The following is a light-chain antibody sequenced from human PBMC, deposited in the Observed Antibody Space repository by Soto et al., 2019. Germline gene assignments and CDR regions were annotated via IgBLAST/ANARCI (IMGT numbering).Light chain of an antibody. J-gene: IGKJ1*01. CDR2: DAS. V-gene: IGKV3-11*01. CDR1: QSVSSY. Sequence: EIVLTQSPATLSLSPGERATLSCRASQSVSSYFAWYQQKPGQAPRLLIYDASNRATGIPARFSGSGSGTDFTLTIGSLEPEDFAVDDCQQRSSWPLTFGQGTKVEIK. CDR3: QQRSSWPLT.